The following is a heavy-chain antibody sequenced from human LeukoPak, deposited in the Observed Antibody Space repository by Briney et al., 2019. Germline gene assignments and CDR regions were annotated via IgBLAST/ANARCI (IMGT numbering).Heavy chain of an antibody. Sequence: NPSETLSLTCAVYGGSFSGYYWSWIRQPPGKGLEWIGEINHSGSTNYNPSLKSRVTISVDTSKNQFSLKLSSVTAADTAVYYCARGDYMVATLRYWGQGTLVTVSS. D-gene: IGHD5-12*01. CDR1: GGSFSGYY. J-gene: IGHJ4*02. CDR3: ARGDYMVATLRY. CDR2: INHSGST. V-gene: IGHV4-34*01.